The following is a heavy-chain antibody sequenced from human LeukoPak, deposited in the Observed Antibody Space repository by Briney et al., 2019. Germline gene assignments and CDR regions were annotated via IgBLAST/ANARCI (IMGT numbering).Heavy chain of an antibody. Sequence: GGSLRLSCAASGFTFSSYAMSWVRQAPGKGLEWVGFIRNKAYGGTAEYAASVKGRFTISRDDSKTIAYLQMNSLKTEDTAVYYCTREKRYFDWFQADYWGQGTLVTVSS. D-gene: IGHD3-9*01. CDR3: TREKRYFDWFQADY. CDR2: IRNKAYGGTA. CDR1: GFTFSSYA. V-gene: IGHV3-49*04. J-gene: IGHJ4*02.